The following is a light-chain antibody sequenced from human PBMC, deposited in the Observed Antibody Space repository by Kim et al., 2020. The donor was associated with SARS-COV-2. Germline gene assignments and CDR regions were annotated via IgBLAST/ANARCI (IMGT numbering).Light chain of an antibody. CDR2: DVS. V-gene: IGLV2-14*03. Sequence: QSALTQPASVSGSPGQSITISCTGTSSDVGGYNYVSWYQQHPGKAPKLMIYDVSNRSSGVSNRFSGSKSGNTASLTISGSQAEDEADYYCSSYTSSSTLGVFGGGTQLTVL. CDR3: SSYTSSSTLGV. J-gene: IGLJ3*02. CDR1: SSDVGGYNY.